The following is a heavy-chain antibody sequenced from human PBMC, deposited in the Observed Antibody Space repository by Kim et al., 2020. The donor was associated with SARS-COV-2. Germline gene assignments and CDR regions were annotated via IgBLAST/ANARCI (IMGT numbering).Heavy chain of an antibody. D-gene: IGHD3-10*01. Sequence: SETLSLTCNVSGGSISSSSYYWAWIRQPPGKGLEWVGSIFYSGTTHYSPPLKSRLSISVDTSRNHFSLKLISVTAADTAVYYCGRRLGEVVLWGQGILVTVSS. CDR3: GRRLGEVVL. V-gene: IGHV4-39*01. CDR1: GGSISSSSYY. CDR2: IFYSGTT. J-gene: IGHJ4*02.